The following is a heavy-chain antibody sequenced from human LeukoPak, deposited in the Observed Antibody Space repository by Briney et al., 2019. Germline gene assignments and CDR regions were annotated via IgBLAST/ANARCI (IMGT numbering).Heavy chain of an antibody. D-gene: IGHD2-15*01. CDR3: ARGYCSGGSCYAFDI. CDR2: IKQDGSEK. Sequence: AGSLRLSCAASEFIFSNYWMSWVRQAPGKGLEWVANIKQDGSEKYYLDSVKGRFTISRDNAKQSLYLQMNSLRAEDTAVYYFARGYCSGGSCYAFDIWGQGTMVTVSS. V-gene: IGHV3-7*04. CDR1: EFIFSNYW. J-gene: IGHJ3*02.